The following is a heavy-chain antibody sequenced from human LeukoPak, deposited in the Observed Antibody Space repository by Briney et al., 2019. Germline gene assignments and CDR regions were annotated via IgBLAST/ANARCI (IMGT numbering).Heavy chain of an antibody. D-gene: IGHD4/OR15-4a*01. J-gene: IGHJ5*02. V-gene: IGHV4-39*01. Sequence: PSETLSLTCTVSGGSISSSTYYWGWIRQSPGKGLEWIGSVYYTGSPFYDPSLKTRVTMSADTSKNQFSLKLTSVTAADTAVYYCASAKEWDLDTWGQGTLVTVSS. CDR3: ASAKEWDLDT. CDR1: GGSISSSTYY. CDR2: VYYTGSP.